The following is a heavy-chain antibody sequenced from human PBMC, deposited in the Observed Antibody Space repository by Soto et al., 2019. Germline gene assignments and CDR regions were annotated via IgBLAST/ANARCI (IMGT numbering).Heavy chain of an antibody. J-gene: IGHJ3*01. Sequence: QVQLQESGPGLVKPSETLSLTCTVSADSISNYYWSWIRQPPGKGLEWIGYIYYSGSTHYNPSLKSRVAISVDTSKNQFSLKLSSVTTADTAVYYCARHLWVVSSWYLGALDLWGQGTMVTVSS. CDR3: ARHLWVVSSWYLGALDL. CDR1: ADSISNYY. V-gene: IGHV4-59*08. CDR2: IYYSGST. D-gene: IGHD6-13*01.